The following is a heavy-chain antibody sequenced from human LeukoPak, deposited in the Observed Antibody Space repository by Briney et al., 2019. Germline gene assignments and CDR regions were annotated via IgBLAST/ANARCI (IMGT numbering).Heavy chain of an antibody. CDR3: ARDIVVVVAASKYNWFDP. Sequence: GGSLRLSCAASGFTFSDYYMSWIRRAPGKGLEWVSYITSSGSNKYYADSVKGRFAISRDNANNSLYLQMNNLRAEDTAVYYCARDIVVVVAASKYNWFDPWGQGTLVTVSS. CDR2: ITSSGSNK. D-gene: IGHD2-15*01. CDR1: GFTFSDYY. J-gene: IGHJ5*02. V-gene: IGHV3-11*04.